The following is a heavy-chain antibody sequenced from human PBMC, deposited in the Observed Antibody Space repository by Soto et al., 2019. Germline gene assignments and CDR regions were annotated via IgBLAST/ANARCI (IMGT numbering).Heavy chain of an antibody. J-gene: IGHJ6*02. CDR2: SIPIFDTT. D-gene: IGHD1-26*01. V-gene: IGHV1-69*06. CDR3: ASDSGYLTRRTVYRSADYYFAMDV. CDR1: GGTFDHYA. Sequence: GASVKVSCKASGGTFDHYAISWVRRAPGQGLEWMGGSIPIFDTTNYAQKFQGRVTITAEKSSTTAFMELSSLRSADTAVYYRASDSGYLTRRTVYRSADYYFAMDVWGQGTTVTVSS.